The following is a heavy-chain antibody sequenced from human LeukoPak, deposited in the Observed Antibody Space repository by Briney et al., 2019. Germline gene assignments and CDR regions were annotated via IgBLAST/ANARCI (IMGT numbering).Heavy chain of an antibody. CDR2: IYSGGST. J-gene: IGHJ6*02. D-gene: IGHD6-13*01. CDR1: GFTFSSYA. Sequence: PGGSLRLSCAASGFTFSSYAMSWVRQAPGKGLEWVSVIYSGGSTYYADSVKGRFTISRDNSKNTLYLQMNGLRAEDTAVYYCAREGWSSSWYGEYYYYGMDVWGQGTTVTVSS. V-gene: IGHV3-66*01. CDR3: AREGWSSSWYGEYYYYGMDV.